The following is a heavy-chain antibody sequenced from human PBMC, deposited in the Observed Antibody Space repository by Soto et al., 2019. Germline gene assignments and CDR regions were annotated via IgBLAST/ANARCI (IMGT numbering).Heavy chain of an antibody. CDR1: GFTFSSYS. D-gene: IGHD6-19*01. V-gene: IGHV3-48*01. CDR3: ARVASSGWYYFDY. J-gene: IGHJ4*02. CDR2: ISSSSSTI. Sequence: PGGSLRLSCAASGFTFSSYSMNWVRQAPGKGLEWVSYISSSSSTIYYADSVKGRFTISRDNAKNSLYLQMNSLRAEDTAVYYCARVASSGWYYFDYWGQGTLVTVSS.